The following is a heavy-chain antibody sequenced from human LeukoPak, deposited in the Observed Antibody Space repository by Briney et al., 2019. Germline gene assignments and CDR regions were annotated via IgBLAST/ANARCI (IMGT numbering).Heavy chain of an antibody. D-gene: IGHD5-12*01. CDR2: ISTSGSTA. CDR3: VREMGGYPFDH. J-gene: IGHJ4*02. CDR1: GFTFSSFE. V-gene: IGHV3-48*03. Sequence: GGSLRLSCAASGFTFSSFEMNWVRQAPGKGLEWVSYISTSGSTAYYADSVKGRFTISRDNAKNSLYLQMNSLRAEDTAIYYCVREMGGYPFDHWGQGTLVTVSS.